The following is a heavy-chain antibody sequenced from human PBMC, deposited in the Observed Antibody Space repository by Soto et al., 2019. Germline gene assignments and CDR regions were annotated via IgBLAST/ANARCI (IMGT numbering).Heavy chain of an antibody. CDR2: IWYDGSNK. CDR3: AREGITIDVYNWFDP. V-gene: IGHV3-33*01. CDR1: GFTFSSYG. J-gene: IGHJ5*02. Sequence: QVQLVESGGGVVQPGRSLRLSCAASGFTFSSYGMHWVRQAPGKGLEWVAVIWYDGSNKYYADSVKGRFTISRDNSKNTLYLQRNSLRAEDTAVYYCAREGITIDVYNWFDPWGQGTLVTVSS. D-gene: IGHD2-2*01.